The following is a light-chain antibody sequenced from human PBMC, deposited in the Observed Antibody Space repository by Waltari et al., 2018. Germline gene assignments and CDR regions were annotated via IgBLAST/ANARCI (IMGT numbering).Light chain of an antibody. CDR3: QYYTTSVMVT. Sequence: EVVLTQSPGTLSLSPGERATLSCRANQGLNSDSLAWYQQKPGQAPRLLIYAASSRATGIPDRFSGSGSGTDFTLTVSSLEPEDFAVYSCQYYTTSVMVTFGGGTKVEI. CDR2: AAS. V-gene: IGKV3-20*01. J-gene: IGKJ4*01. CDR1: QGLNSDS.